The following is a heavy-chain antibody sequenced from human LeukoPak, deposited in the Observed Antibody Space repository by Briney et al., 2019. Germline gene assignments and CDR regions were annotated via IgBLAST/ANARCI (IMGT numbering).Heavy chain of an antibody. V-gene: IGHV4-59*12. Sequence: SETLSLTCTVSGGSISSYYWSWIRQPPGKGLEWIGYFSYSGSTHYNPSLESRVTISVDRSKNQFSLKLSSVTAADTAVYYCARGVGYCSSTSCPYYYYGMDVWGQGTTVTVSS. CDR3: ARGVGYCSSTSCPYYYYGMDV. D-gene: IGHD2-2*01. CDR1: GGSISSYY. J-gene: IGHJ6*02. CDR2: FSYSGST.